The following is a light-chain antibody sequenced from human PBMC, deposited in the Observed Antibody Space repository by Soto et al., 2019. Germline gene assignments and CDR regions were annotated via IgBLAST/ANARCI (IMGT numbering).Light chain of an antibody. Sequence: EIVMTQSPATPSMSLRDRATLSCRASQSVSSNYLAWYQQKPGQAPRLLIYGASTRAAGIPDRFTGSGSGIDFTLTISSLEPEDFAVYYCQQYGTSRDYTFGQGTKLEI. J-gene: IGKJ2*01. CDR2: GAS. CDR3: QQYGTSRDYT. CDR1: QSVSSNY. V-gene: IGKV3-20*01.